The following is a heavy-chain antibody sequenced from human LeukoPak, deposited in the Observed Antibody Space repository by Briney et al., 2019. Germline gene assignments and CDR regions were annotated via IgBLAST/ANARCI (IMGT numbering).Heavy chain of an antibody. CDR1: GHTFTSYG. CDR2: ISAYNGNT. J-gene: IGHJ1*01. Sequence: ASVKVSCKASGHTFTSYGISWVRQAPGQGLEWMGWISAYNGNTNYAQKLQGRVTMTTDTSTSTAYMELSSLRSDDTAVYYCARDWGGGIAAAGYFQHWGQGTLVTVSS. CDR3: ARDWGGGIAAAGYFQH. D-gene: IGHD6-13*01. V-gene: IGHV1-18*01.